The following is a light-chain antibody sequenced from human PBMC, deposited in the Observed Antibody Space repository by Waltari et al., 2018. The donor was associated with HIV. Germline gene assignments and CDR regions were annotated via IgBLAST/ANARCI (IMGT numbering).Light chain of an antibody. CDR2: DVI. J-gene: IGLJ2*01. CDR3: CSYAGSYTLL. CDR1: SSDGGGYKY. Sequence: QSALTQPRSVSGSPGQSVTISCTGTSSDGGGYKYVSWYQQHPGKAPKLMIYDVIKRPSGVPDRFSGSKSGNTASLTISGLQAEDEADYYCCSYAGSYTLLFGGGTKLTVL. V-gene: IGLV2-11*01.